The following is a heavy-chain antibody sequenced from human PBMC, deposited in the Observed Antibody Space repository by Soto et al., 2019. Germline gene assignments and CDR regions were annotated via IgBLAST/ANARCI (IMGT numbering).Heavy chain of an antibody. Sequence: SETLSLTGSISGGSISGYHWNWIRQTPGKGVEWIGYFHNSGNPKYSSSLKSRVTISLDMSERQSSLELNSLISEDTAVYYCATPQDYDGCLDSWGQGTLVTVSS. V-gene: IGHV4-59*01. D-gene: IGHD3-22*01. J-gene: IGHJ4*02. CDR2: FHNSGNP. CDR3: ATPQDYDGCLDS. CDR1: GGSISGYH.